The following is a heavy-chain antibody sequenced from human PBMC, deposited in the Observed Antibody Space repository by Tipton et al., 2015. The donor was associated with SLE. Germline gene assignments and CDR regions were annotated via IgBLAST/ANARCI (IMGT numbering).Heavy chain of an antibody. V-gene: IGHV3-7*03. D-gene: IGHD3-16*01. CDR2: INRDGSDK. CDR1: GFTFSGYW. Sequence: GSLRLSCAASGFTFSGYWMSWVRQVPGKGLEWVANINRDGSDKYYVDSVKGRFTISRDDSRNTLYLQMSSLRPEDTATYYCATGDWGDYYWGQGTLVTASS. CDR3: ATGDWGDYY. J-gene: IGHJ4*02.